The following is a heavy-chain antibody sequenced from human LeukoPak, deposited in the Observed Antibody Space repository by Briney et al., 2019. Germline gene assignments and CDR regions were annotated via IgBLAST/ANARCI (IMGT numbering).Heavy chain of an antibody. Sequence: GGSLRLSCAASGFTVSNNYMSWVRQAPGKGLEWVSVIYSVGSTNYADSVKGRFTLSRDNSKNTLYLQMDSLRVEDTAVYYCAGQFGKRNWFDPWGQGTLVTVSS. D-gene: IGHD3-10*01. J-gene: IGHJ5*02. CDR1: GFTVSNNY. CDR2: IYSVGST. V-gene: IGHV3-66*02. CDR3: AGQFGKRNWFDP.